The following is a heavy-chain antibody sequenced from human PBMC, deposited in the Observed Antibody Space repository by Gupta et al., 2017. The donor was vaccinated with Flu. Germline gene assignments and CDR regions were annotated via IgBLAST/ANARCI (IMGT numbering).Heavy chain of an antibody. Sequence: EVQLGEPGGNLVQPGGSLSLPCSASGFTSSSSDMSWVRQAPGRGLEWISFISSSGSTYYGDPVRGRFTISRDNAKNSLYLQMSGLRDEDTAIYYCARGHWDNWGQGTLVTVSS. CDR2: ISSSGST. CDR1: GFTSSSSD. CDR3: ARGHWDN. V-gene: IGHV3-48*03. J-gene: IGHJ4*02.